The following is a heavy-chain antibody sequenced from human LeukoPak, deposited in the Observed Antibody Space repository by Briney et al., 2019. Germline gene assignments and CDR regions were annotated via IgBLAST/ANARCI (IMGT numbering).Heavy chain of an antibody. CDR1: GYTFTGYY. CDR2: INPNSGGT. CDR3: ARDQAAEYNWFDP. V-gene: IGHV1-2*02. Sequence: GASVKVSCKASGYTFTGYYMHWVRQAPGQGLEWMGWINPNSGGTNYAQKFQGKVTMTRDTSISTAYMELSRLRSDDTAVYYCARDQAAEYNWFDPWGQGTLDTVSS. J-gene: IGHJ5*02. D-gene: IGHD6-25*01.